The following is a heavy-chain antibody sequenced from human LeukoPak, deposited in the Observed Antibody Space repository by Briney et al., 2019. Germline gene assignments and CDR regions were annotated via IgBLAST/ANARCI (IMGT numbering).Heavy chain of an antibody. V-gene: IGHV4-31*03. J-gene: IGHJ5*02. D-gene: IGHD3-10*01. CDR2: LFYSGST. CDR1: GGSISSGGYY. Sequence: SETLSLTCTVSGGSISSGGYYWSWIRQHPGKGLEWIGYLFYSGSTYYNPSHNSRVTISVNTSKNQFSLKLSSVTAADTAVYYCARGRARSGWFDPWGQGNLVTVSS. CDR3: ARGRARSGWFDP.